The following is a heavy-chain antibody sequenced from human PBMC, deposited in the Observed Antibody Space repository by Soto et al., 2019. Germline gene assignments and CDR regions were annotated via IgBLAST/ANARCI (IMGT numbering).Heavy chain of an antibody. Sequence: GGSLRLSCAASGFTFRFYAMSWVRQSPGKGLEWVSTISGNGGSTDYADSVKGRFTISRDNSKNTLYLQINSLRVEDTAVYYCVKGWGSSWQYYFDYWGQGTLVTVSS. D-gene: IGHD6-13*01. CDR1: GFTFRFYA. CDR3: VKGWGSSWQYYFDY. J-gene: IGHJ4*02. V-gene: IGHV3-23*01. CDR2: ISGNGGST.